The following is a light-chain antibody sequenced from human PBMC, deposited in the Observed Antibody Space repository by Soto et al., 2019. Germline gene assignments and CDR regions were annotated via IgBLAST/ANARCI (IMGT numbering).Light chain of an antibody. J-gene: IGKJ2*01. V-gene: IGKV1-39*01. CDR1: QTISTY. CDR3: QQSHGIPYT. Sequence: DIQMTQSPSSLSASVGDRVTITCRASQTISTYLNWYQQEPGKAPKLLIYAASSLQSGVPSRFSGSGSGTDFTLPISSLLPEDFAAYYCQQSHGIPYTFGQGTKLEIK. CDR2: AAS.